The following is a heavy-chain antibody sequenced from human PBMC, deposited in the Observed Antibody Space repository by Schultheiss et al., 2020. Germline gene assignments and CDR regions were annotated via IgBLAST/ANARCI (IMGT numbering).Heavy chain of an antibody. CDR3: ANGVTAWYYFDY. Sequence: SQTLSLTCTVSGYSISSGYYWGWIRQPPGKGLEWIGKIYHSGSTNYNPSLKSRVTISLDKSKNQFSLKLSSVTAADTAVYYCANGVTAWYYFDYWGQGTLVTVSS. CDR2: IYHSGST. V-gene: IGHV4-38-2*02. J-gene: IGHJ4*02. D-gene: IGHD3-10*01. CDR1: GYSISSGYY.